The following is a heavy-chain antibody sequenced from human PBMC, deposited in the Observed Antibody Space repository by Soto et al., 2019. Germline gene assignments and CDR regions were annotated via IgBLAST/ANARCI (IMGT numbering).Heavy chain of an antibody. CDR3: ARGYDYIWGSYRSDAFDI. CDR1: GYTFTNYA. V-gene: IGHV1-3*01. J-gene: IGHJ3*02. CDR2: LNAGNRNT. D-gene: IGHD3-16*02. Sequence: ASVKVSCKASGYTFTNYAIHWVRQAPGQRLEWMGWLNAGNRNTEYSHKFKGRIIMTKDTSASTAYMELGSLSSENTAINFCARGYDYIWGSYRSDAFDIWGQGTLVTVSS.